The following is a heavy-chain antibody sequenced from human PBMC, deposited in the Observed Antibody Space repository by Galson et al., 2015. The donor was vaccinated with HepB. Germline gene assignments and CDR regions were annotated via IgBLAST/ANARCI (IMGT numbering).Heavy chain of an antibody. Sequence: SLRLSCAASGFTFNIYSMNWVRQAPGKGLEWVSYITSDERNINYADSVKGRFTISRDNAKKSLYLQMNSLRDEDTAVYYCARSVAGSFDYWGHGTLVTVSS. V-gene: IGHV3-48*02. CDR2: ITSDERNI. D-gene: IGHD6-19*01. CDR3: ARSVAGSFDY. J-gene: IGHJ4*01. CDR1: GFTFNIYS.